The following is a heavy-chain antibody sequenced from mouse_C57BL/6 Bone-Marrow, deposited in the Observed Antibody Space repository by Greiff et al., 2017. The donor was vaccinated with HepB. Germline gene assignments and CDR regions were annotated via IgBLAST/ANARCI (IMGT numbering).Heavy chain of an antibody. D-gene: IGHD2-4*01. V-gene: IGHV5-4*01. CDR3: ARDHDYEDPWFAY. Sequence: EVQLVESGGGLVKPGGSLKLSCAASGFTFSSYAMSWVRQTPEKRLEWVATISDGGSYTYYPDNVKGRFTISRDNAKNNLYLQMSHLKSEDTAMYYCARDHDYEDPWFAYWGQGTLVTVSA. J-gene: IGHJ3*01. CDR1: GFTFSSYA. CDR2: ISDGGSYT.